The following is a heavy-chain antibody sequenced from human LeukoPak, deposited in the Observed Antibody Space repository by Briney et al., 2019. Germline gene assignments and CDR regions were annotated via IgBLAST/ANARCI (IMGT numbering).Heavy chain of an antibody. CDR1: GFTYSNYA. CDR3: AKDVGGGVSNDAFDI. V-gene: IGHV3-23*01. J-gene: IGHJ3*02. D-gene: IGHD3-16*01. Sequence: PGGSLRLSCAASGFTYSNYAMNWVRQAPGKGLEWVSSISGSGGNTHYADSVKGRFTISRDNSKNTLYLQMNSLRAEDTAVYYCAKDVGGGVSNDAFDIWGQGTMVTVSS. CDR2: ISGSGGNT.